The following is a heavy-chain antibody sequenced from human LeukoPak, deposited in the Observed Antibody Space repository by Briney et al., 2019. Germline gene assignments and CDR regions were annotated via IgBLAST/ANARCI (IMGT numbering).Heavy chain of an antibody. Sequence: ASVKVSCTASGYTFTSYGISWVRQAPGQGLEWMGIINPSGGSTSYAQKFQGRVTMTRDTSTSTVYMELSSLRSEDTAVYYCARDQGSYYDSSGYSLNWFDPWGQGPLVTFSS. CDR2: INPSGGST. V-gene: IGHV1-46*01. J-gene: IGHJ5*02. D-gene: IGHD3-22*01. CDR1: GYTFTSYG. CDR3: ARDQGSYYDSSGYSLNWFDP.